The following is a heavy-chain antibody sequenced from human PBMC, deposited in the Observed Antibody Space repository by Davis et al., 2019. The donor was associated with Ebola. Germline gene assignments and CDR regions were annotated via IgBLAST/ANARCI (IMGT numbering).Heavy chain of an antibody. D-gene: IGHD6-6*01. CDR3: AREYSSSSNWFDP. CDR2: IYYSGST. J-gene: IGHJ5*02. Sequence: PGGSLRLSCAVSGGSISSYYWSWIRQPPGKGLEWIGYIYYSGSTNYNPSLKSRVTISVDTSKNQFSLKLSSVTAADTAVYYCAREYSSSSNWFDPWGQGTLVTVSS. CDR1: GGSISSYY. V-gene: IGHV4-59*01.